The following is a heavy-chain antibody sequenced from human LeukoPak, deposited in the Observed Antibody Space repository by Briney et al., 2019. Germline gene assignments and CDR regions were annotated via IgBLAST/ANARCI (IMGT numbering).Heavy chain of an antibody. Sequence: GASVKVSCKASGGTFSSYAISWVRQAPGQGLEWMGGIIPIFGTANYAQKFQGRVTITADGSTSTAYMELNSLGAEDSGVYYCAKAFETDWNDDEACFFDYWGQGTLVTVSS. V-gene: IGHV1-69*01. J-gene: IGHJ4*02. CDR2: IIPIFGTA. CDR3: AKAFETDWNDDEACFFDY. D-gene: IGHD1-1*01. CDR1: GGTFSSYA.